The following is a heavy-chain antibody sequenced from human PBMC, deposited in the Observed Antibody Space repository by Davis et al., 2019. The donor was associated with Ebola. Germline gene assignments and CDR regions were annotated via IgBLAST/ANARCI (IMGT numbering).Heavy chain of an antibody. Sequence: SETLSLTCAVYGGSFSGYYWSWIRQSPGKGLEWIGEISRRGSTNYNPSLKSRVTISVDTSKNQFSLKLSSVTAADTAVYYCARDNYYDSSGLDYWGQGTLVTVSS. D-gene: IGHD3-22*01. CDR1: GGSFSGYY. CDR2: ISRRGST. J-gene: IGHJ4*02. V-gene: IGHV4-34*09. CDR3: ARDNYYDSSGLDY.